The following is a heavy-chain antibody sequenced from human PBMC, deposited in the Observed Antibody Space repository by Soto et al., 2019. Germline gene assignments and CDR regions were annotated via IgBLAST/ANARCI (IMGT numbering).Heavy chain of an antibody. V-gene: IGHV5-51*01. D-gene: IGHD6-19*01. CDR3: ARQGDMAATPADAFDI. CDR2: IYPGDSDA. CDR1: GRTFSNHW. Sequence: PVESLKISCKVSGRTFSNHWISWLLQMPVEGLEWMGIIYPGDSDARYSPSFAGQVTISVDKSITTAYLHWSSLEASDSAVYYCARQGDMAATPADAFDIWGQGTLVTVSS. J-gene: IGHJ3*02.